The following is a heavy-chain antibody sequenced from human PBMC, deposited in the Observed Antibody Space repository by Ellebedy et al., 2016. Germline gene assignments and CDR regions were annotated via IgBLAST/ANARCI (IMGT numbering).Heavy chain of an antibody. V-gene: IGHV3-23*01. CDR2: ISGSGTST. Sequence: GESLKISCAASGFTFSDHAMGWVRQSPGKGLEWISIISGSGTSTYYADSVKGRFVISRDKVKDTLSLQKNRLRAEDTAVYYCARASGYYLYWYFDLWGRGALVTVSS. D-gene: IGHD3-3*01. CDR1: GFTFSDHA. CDR3: ARASGYYLYWYFDL. J-gene: IGHJ2*01.